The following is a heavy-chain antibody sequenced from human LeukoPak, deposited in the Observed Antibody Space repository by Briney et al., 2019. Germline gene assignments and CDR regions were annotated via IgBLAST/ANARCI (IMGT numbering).Heavy chain of an antibody. CDR2: ISAYNGNT. J-gene: IGHJ4*02. V-gene: IGHV1-18*01. CDR1: GYTFTSYG. Sequence: ASVKVSCKASGYTFTSYGISWVRQAPGQGLEWMGWISAYNGNTNFAQKLQGRVTMTTDTSTSTAYMDLRSLRSDDTAVYHCARDQAATNTQVRFCLDWGQGTLVTVSP. CDR3: ARDQAATNTQVRFCLD. D-gene: IGHD3-9*01.